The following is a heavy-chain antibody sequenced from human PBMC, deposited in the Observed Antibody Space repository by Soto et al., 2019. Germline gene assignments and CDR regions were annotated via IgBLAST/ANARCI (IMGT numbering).Heavy chain of an antibody. CDR2: IYYSGST. J-gene: IGHJ4*02. D-gene: IGHD3-3*01. V-gene: IGHV4-61*01. CDR3: GRLRGLRPFSYFDY. Sequence: PSETLSLTCTVSGGSVSSGSYYWSWIRQPPGKGLEWIGYIYYSGSTNYNPSLKSRVTISVDTSKNQFSLKLSSVTAADTAVYYCGRLRGLRPFSYFDYWGQGTLVTVSS. CDR1: GGSVSSGSYY.